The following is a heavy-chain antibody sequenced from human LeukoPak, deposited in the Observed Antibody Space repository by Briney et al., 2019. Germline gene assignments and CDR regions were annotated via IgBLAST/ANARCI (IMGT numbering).Heavy chain of an antibody. V-gene: IGHV3-48*03. J-gene: IGHJ5*02. CDR1: GFTFSSYE. CDR3: AKDTMTTSGYFDP. D-gene: IGHD5-12*01. CDR2: ISSSGSTI. Sequence: GGSLRLSCAASGFTFSSYEMNWVRQAPGKGLEWVSYISSSGSTIYYADSVKGRFTISRDNSKNTLYLQMNSLRVDDTAVYYCAKDTMTTSGYFDPWGQGTLVTVSS.